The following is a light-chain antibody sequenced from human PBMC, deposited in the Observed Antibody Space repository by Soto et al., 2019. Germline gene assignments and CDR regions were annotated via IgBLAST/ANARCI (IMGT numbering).Light chain of an antibody. V-gene: IGLV2-18*01. J-gene: IGLJ1*01. CDR2: EVS. Sequence: QSALTQPPSVSGSPGQSVTISCTGTSSDVESYDRVSWYQQPPGTAPKLMLYEVSNRPSGVPDRFSGSKSGNTASLTISGLQAEDEADYYCSLYTSSSTFVFGTGTKSPS. CDR1: SSDVESYDR. CDR3: SLYTSSSTFV.